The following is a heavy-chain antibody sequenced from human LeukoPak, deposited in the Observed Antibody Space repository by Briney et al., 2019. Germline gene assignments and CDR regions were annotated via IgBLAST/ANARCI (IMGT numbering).Heavy chain of an antibody. CDR3: ARHGIVDAFDI. CDR1: GGSISSYY. Sequence: SETLSLTCTVSGGSISSYYWSWIRQPPGKGLERIGYIYYSGSTNYNPSLKSRVTISVDTSKNQFSLKLSSVTAADTAVYYCARHGIVDAFDIWGQGTMVTVSS. V-gene: IGHV4-59*08. J-gene: IGHJ3*02. CDR2: IYYSGST. D-gene: IGHD3-16*02.